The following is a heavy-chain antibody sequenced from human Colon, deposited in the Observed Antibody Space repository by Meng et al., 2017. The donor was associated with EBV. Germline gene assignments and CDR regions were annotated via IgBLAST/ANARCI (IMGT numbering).Heavy chain of an antibody. Sequence: QVRWQATAPGLVKPSETLSLTCAVSGDSLSSANWWSWVRQPPGKGLEWIGEIHHNGNTNYNPSLKSRVTISVDKSKNQFVLKVTSVAAADTAVYYCARTAICIGGSCTTWDYWGQGALVTVSS. D-gene: IGHD2-15*01. CDR3: ARTAICIGGSCTTWDY. CDR2: IHHNGNT. CDR1: GDSLSSANW. V-gene: IGHV4-4*02. J-gene: IGHJ4*02.